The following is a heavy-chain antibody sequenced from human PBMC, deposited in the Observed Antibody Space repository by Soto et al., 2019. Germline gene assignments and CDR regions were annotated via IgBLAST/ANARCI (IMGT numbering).Heavy chain of an antibody. D-gene: IGHD1-26*01. CDR2: INPNDGST. J-gene: IGHJ4*02. CDR1: GYTFTSYY. CDR3: ARDLGGSYYAPFDY. V-gene: IGHV1-46*01. Sequence: GASVKVSCKACGYTFTSYYMHWVRQAPGQGLGRMGIINPNDGSTSYAQKLQGRVTMTRDTSTSTDYMELSSLRSDDTAVYYCARDLGGSYYAPFDYWGQGTLVTVSS.